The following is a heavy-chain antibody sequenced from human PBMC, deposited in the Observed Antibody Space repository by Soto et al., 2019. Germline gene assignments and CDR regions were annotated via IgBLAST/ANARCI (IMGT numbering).Heavy chain of an antibody. Sequence: SETLSLTCVVYGGSFSGYYWSGIRQPPGKGLEWIGEINHSGSTNYNPSLKSRVTISVDTSKNQFSLKLSSVTAADTAVYYCARGRSITIFGVVIVSGGKYDYWGQGTLVTVSS. D-gene: IGHD3-3*01. CDR1: GGSFSGYY. V-gene: IGHV4-34*01. CDR2: INHSGST. CDR3: ARGRSITIFGVVIVSGGKYDY. J-gene: IGHJ4*02.